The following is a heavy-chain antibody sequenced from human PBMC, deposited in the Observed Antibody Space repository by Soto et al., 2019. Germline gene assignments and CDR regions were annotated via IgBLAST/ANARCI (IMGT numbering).Heavy chain of an antibody. CDR2: IIPIFGTA. J-gene: IGHJ4*02. Sequence: QVQLVQSGAEVKKPGSSVKVSCKASGGTFSSYAISWVRQAPGQGLEWMGGIIPIFGTANYAQKFQGRVTITADEYTSTAYMELSSLRSEDTAVYYCARGPSRGYCSGGSCYSDSWGQGTLVTVSS. CDR3: ARGPSRGYCSGGSCYSDS. CDR1: GGTFSSYA. V-gene: IGHV1-69*01. D-gene: IGHD2-15*01.